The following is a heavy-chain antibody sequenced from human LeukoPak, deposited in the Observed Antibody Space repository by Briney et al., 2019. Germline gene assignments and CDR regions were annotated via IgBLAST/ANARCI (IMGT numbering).Heavy chain of an antibody. D-gene: IGHD3-10*02. CDR2: ISSSSSYI. CDR3: AREMGGVTMTGVDY. V-gene: IGHV3-21*01. CDR1: GFTFSSYS. Sequence: RGSLRLSCAASGFTFSSYSMNWVRQAPGKGLEWVSSISSSSSYIYYADSVKGRFTISRDNAKNSLYLQMNSLRAEDTAVYYCAREMGGVTMTGVDYWGQGTLVTVSS. J-gene: IGHJ4*02.